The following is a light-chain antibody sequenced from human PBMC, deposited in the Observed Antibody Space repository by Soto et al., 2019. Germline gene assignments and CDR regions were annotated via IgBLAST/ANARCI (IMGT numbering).Light chain of an antibody. J-gene: IGLJ1*01. V-gene: IGLV2-8*01. CDR1: KNDVGFYDF. CDR3: KSYAGSNTYV. CDR2: EVV. Sequence: ALTQPPSASGSPGQSVTISCTGTKNDVGFYDFVSWYQHHPGKAPRLIIYEVVQRPSGVPDRFSGSKSGNTASLTVSGLQAADEADYFCKSYAGSNTYVFGSGTKVTVL.